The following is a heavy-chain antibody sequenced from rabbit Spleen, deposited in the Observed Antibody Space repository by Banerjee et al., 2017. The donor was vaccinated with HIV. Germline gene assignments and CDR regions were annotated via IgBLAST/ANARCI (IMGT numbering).Heavy chain of an antibody. Sequence: QSLEESGGDLVKPGASLTLTCTASGFSFSSSDYMCWVRQAPGKGLEWISCIAGSSSGFTYSATWAKGRFIMSRTSSTKVTLQMTSLTAADTATYFCARDLTDAIGWNFGWWGPGTLVTVS. CDR3: ARDLTDAIGWNFGW. CDR1: GFSFSSSDY. D-gene: IGHD4-1*01. CDR2: IAGSSSGFT. V-gene: IGHV1S40*01. J-gene: IGHJ4*01.